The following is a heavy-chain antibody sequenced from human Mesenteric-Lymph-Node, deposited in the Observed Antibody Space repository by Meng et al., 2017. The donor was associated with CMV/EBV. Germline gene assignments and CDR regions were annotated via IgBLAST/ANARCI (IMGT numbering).Heavy chain of an antibody. CDR1: GFTFSSYA. CDR2: ISYDGSNK. D-gene: IGHD5-12*01. CDR3: AKEGDYDSFDH. V-gene: IGHV3-30-3*01. J-gene: IGHJ4*02. Sequence: GESLKISCAASGFTFSSYAMHWVRQAPGKGLEWVAVISYDGSNKYYADSVKGRFTISRDNSKNTLYLQMNSLTDEDTAKYYCAKEGDYDSFDHWGQGTLVTSPQ.